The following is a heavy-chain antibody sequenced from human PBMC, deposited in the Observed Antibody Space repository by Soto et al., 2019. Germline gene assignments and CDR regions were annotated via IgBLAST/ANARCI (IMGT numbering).Heavy chain of an antibody. Sequence: EVQLVESGGGLVQPGRSLRLSCAASGFVFEDYAMHWVRQAPGKGLEWGSSITWNSDSLAYTGSVKGRFTISRDNAKNSLYLEMDSLRPEDTALYYCTKSRGVAGRPLDDWGQGTLVTVSS. J-gene: IGHJ4*02. CDR1: GFVFEDYA. V-gene: IGHV3-9*01. D-gene: IGHD6-6*01. CDR2: ITWNSDSL. CDR3: TKSRGVAGRPLDD.